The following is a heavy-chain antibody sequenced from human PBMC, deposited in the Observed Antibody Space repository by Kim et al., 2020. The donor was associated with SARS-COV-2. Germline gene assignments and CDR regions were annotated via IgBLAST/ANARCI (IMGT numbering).Heavy chain of an antibody. D-gene: IGHD4-4*01. CDR2: SGSP. CDR3: ARSVTHDY. V-gene: IGHV4-59*01. J-gene: IGHJ4*02. Sequence: SGSPNSHPSLKRRVTISVDTSKNQFSLKLSSVAAADTAVYYCARSVTHDYWGQGTLVTVSS.